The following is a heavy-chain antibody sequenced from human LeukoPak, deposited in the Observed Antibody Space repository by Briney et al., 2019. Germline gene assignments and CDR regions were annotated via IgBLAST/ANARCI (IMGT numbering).Heavy chain of an antibody. J-gene: IGHJ4*02. CDR3: ARDVYYYDSSGRYYFDY. V-gene: IGHV4-61*01. CDR2: IYYSGST. D-gene: IGHD3-22*01. CDR1: GGSISSGSYY. Sequence: PSETLSLTCTVSGGSISSGSYYWSWIRQPPGKGLEWIGYIYYSGSTKYNPSLKSRVTMSVDTSKNQFSLKLSSVTAADTAVYYCARDVYYYDSSGRYYFDYWGQGTLVTVSS.